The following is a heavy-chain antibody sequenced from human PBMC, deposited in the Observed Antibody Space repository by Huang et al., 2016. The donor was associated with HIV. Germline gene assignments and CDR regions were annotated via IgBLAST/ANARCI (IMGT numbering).Heavy chain of an antibody. D-gene: IGHD5-12*01. CDR2: ISYDGSNK. J-gene: IGHJ6*03. CDR3: ARDLWLRDLYYYYYMDV. CDR1: RFSCRNYA. V-gene: IGHV3-30-3*01. Sequence: QVQLVESGGGVVQPGGSLRLSCAASRFSCRNYAMHWVRQAPGKGLECVAVISYDGSNKYDEDSVKGRFTISRDNSKNTLYLQMNSLRAEDTAVYYCARDLWLRDLYYYYYMDVWGKGTTVTVSS.